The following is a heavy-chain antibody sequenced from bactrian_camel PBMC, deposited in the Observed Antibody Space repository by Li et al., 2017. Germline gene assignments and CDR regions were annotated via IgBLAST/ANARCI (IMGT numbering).Heavy chain of an antibody. V-gene: IGHV3-3*01. CDR3: AAGAVQGGYCRPFNF. J-gene: IGHJ4*01. CDR2: IYARNGRS. D-gene: IGHD2*01. Sequence: HVQLVESGGGSVQEGQSPKLSCAISGYATSHYCIAWFRLSSGKEREEVAHIYARNGRSDVADSVKGRFTVSQDDAKYTVFLQMNNLKPEDTAMYYCAAGAVQGGYCRPFNFWGQGTQVTVS. CDR1: GYATSHYC.